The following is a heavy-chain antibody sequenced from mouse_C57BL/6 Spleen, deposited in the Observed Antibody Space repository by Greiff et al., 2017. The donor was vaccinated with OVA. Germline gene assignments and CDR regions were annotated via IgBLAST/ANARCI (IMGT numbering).Heavy chain of an antibody. V-gene: IGHV1-81*01. Sequence: QVQLQQSGAELARPGASVKLSCKASGYTFTSYGISWVKQRTGPGLEWIGEIYPRSGNTYYNEKFKGKATLTADNSSSTAYMELRSLTSEDSAVYVGARDNYGSRYYVDYWGQGTTRTVSS. CDR3: ARDNYGSRYYVDY. CDR2: IYPRSGNT. CDR1: GYTFTSYG. D-gene: IGHD1-1*01. J-gene: IGHJ2*01.